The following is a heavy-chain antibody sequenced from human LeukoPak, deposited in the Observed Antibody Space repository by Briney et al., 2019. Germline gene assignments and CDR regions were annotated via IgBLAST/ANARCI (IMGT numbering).Heavy chain of an antibody. CDR3: AKDLEQSYSGWSASYDA. CDR1: GFTFSTYA. D-gene: IGHD6-19*01. CDR2: ISSGAGTT. J-gene: IGHJ5*02. Sequence: GGSLRLSCAASGFTFSTYAMSWVRQVPGKRLEWVSAISSGAGTTGYADSVKGRFTISRVNSKSTISLQMNGLRVEDTAVYYCAKDLEQSYSGWSASYDAWGQGTLVTVSS. V-gene: IGHV3-23*01.